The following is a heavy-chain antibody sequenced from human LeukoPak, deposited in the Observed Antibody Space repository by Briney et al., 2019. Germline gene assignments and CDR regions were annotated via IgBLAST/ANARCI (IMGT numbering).Heavy chain of an antibody. D-gene: IGHD6-19*01. V-gene: IGHV3-23*01. CDR3: ANPISGGLAVTAVWSLP. CDR1: GFAFSVYA. J-gene: IGHJ5*01. CDR2: INSNSGTT. Sequence: GGSLRHSCEASGFAFSVYAMSWLPQPPGKGLEWVSAINSNSGTTPYAASVGGRCPISRDNPENALHLQHTTLRPDDTPAYYCANPISGGLAVTAVWSLPWGQGTPGAVSS.